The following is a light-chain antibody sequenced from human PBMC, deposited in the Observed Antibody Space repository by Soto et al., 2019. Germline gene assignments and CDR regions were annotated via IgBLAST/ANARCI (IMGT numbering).Light chain of an antibody. J-gene: IGKJ4*01. Sequence: DIQMTQSPSTLSASVGDRVTITCRASQSISSWLAWYQQKPGKAPKFLINKASSLQSGVPARFSGRGSGTEFTLTINSLQPDDLATYYCQQYDSYPLTFGGGTKVEIK. CDR2: KAS. V-gene: IGKV1-5*03. CDR1: QSISSW. CDR3: QQYDSYPLT.